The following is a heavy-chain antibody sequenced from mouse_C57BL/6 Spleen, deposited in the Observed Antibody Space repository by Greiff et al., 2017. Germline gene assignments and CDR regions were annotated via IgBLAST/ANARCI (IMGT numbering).Heavy chain of an antibody. V-gene: IGHV3-1*01. CDR1: GYSITSGYD. Sequence: EVKLQESGPGMVKPSQSLSLTCTVTGYSITSGYDWHWIRHFPGNKLEWMGYISYSGSTNYNPSLKSRISITHDTSKNHFFLKLNSGTTEDTATYYCAREGYSKGYWYFDVWGTGTTVTVSS. D-gene: IGHD2-5*01. J-gene: IGHJ1*03. CDR2: ISYSGST. CDR3: AREGYSKGYWYFDV.